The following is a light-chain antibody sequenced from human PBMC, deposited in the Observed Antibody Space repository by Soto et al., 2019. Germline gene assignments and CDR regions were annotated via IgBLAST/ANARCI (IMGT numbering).Light chain of an antibody. CDR2: DAS. CDR1: QSVSSS. Sequence: EIVMTQSPATLSLSPGERATLSCRASQSVSSSLAWYQQKPGQAPSLLIYDASNRAAGIPARFSGSGSGTDFPLTISSLEPEDFAVYYCQQRSNWRELTFGGGTKVEIQ. CDR3: QQRSNWRELT. J-gene: IGKJ4*01. V-gene: IGKV3-11*01.